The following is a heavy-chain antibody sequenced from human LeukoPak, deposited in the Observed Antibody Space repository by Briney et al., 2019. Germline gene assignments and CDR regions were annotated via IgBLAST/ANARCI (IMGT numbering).Heavy chain of an antibody. J-gene: IGHJ3*02. D-gene: IGHD3-10*01. CDR3: ARHLPGFSADAFDI. CDR1: GGSISSYY. V-gene: IGHV4-4*09. Sequence: PSETLSLTCTVSGGSISSYYWSWIRQPPGKGLEWIGYIYTSGSTNYNPSLKSRVTISVDTSKNQFSLKLSSVTAADTAVYYCARHLPGFSADAFDIWGQGTMVTVSS. CDR2: IYTSGST.